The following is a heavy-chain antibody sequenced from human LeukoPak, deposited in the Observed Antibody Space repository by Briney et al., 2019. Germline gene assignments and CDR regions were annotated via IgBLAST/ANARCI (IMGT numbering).Heavy chain of an antibody. CDR2: ISAYNGDT. J-gene: IGHJ4*02. D-gene: IGHD6-6*01. CDR1: GYTFTNYG. V-gene: IGHV1-18*01. CDR3: ARDLRRGIAARQGYFDY. Sequence: ASVKVSCKASGYTFTNYGISWVRQAPGQGLEWMGWISAYNGDTNYAQKLQGRVTITTGESTSTAYMELSSLRSEDTAVYYCARDLRRGIAARQGYFDYWGQGTLVTVSS.